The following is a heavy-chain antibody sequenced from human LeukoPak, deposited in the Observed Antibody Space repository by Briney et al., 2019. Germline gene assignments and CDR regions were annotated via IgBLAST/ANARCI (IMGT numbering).Heavy chain of an antibody. J-gene: IGHJ4*02. CDR1: GGSFSGYY. V-gene: IGHV4-34*01. CDR2: INHSGST. CDR3: ARPYSSGFGYFDY. D-gene: IGHD6-19*01. Sequence: SETLSLTCAVYGGSFSGYYWSWIRQPPGKGLEWIGEINHSGSTNYNPSLKSRVTISADTSKNQFSLKLSSVTAADTAVYYCARPYSSGFGYFDYWGQGTLVTVSS.